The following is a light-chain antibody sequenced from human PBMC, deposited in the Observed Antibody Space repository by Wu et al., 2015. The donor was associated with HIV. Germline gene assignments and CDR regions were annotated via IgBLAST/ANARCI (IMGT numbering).Light chain of an antibody. Sequence: DIQLTQSPSFLSASVGDRVTITCRASQGMSSYLAWYQQKPGKAPKLLIYTASTLQSGVPSRFSGSGSGTEFTLTISSLQPEDFATYHCQQLNSYPLTFGQGTKLEIK. CDR3: QQLNSYPLT. CDR2: TAS. CDR1: QGMSSY. J-gene: IGKJ2*01. V-gene: IGKV1-9*01.